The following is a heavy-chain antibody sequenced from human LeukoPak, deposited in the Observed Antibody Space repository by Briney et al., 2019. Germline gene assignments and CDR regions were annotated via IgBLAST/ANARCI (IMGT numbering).Heavy chain of an antibody. V-gene: IGHV1-2*02. J-gene: IGHJ6*02. CDR1: GYAFTGYY. Sequence: ASVKVSCKASGYAFTGYYMHWVRQAPGQGLEWMGWINPNSGGTNYAQKFQGRVTMTRDTSISTAYMELSRLRSDDTAVYYCARMKVQPMATYYYYYGMDVWGQRTTVTVSS. CDR2: INPNSGGT. D-gene: IGHD5-18*01. CDR3: ARMKVQPMATYYYYYGMDV.